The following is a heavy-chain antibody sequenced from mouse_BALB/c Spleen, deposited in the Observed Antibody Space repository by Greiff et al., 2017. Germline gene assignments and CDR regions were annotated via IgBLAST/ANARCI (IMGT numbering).Heavy chain of an antibody. V-gene: IGHV1-9*01. D-gene: IGHD2-14*01. J-gene: IGHJ3*01. CDR3: ARRDYRYGGFAY. Sequence: QVQLQQSGAELMKPGASVKISCKATGYTFSSYWIEWVKQRPGHGLEWIGEILPGSGSTNYNEKFKGKATFTADTSSNTAYMQLSSLTSEDSAVYYCARRDYRYGGFAYWGQGTLVTVSA. CDR1: GYTFSSYW. CDR2: ILPGSGST.